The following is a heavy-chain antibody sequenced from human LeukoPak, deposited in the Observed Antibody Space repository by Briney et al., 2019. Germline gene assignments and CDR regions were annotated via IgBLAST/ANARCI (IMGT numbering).Heavy chain of an antibody. Sequence: GGSLRLSCAASGFTVSSNYMSWVRQAPGKGLEWVSVIYSGYSTYYADSVKGRFTISRDNSKNTVYLQMNSLRAEDTAVYYCAGDGSRYWYFDLWGRGTLVTVSS. CDR1: GFTVSSNY. CDR2: IYSGYST. CDR3: AGDGSRYWYFDL. J-gene: IGHJ2*01. V-gene: IGHV3-53*01. D-gene: IGHD6-19*01.